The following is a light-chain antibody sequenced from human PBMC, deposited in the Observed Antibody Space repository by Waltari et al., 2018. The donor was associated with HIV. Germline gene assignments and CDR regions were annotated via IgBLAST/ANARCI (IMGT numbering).Light chain of an antibody. CDR1: NIGSKN. Sequence: SYELTQPLSVSVALGQTARITCGGNNIGSKNVHWYQQKPGQAPVLVIYRDSNRPSGIPGRFSGSNSGNTATLNISRAQAGDEADYYCQVWDSSTAGVFGGGTKLTVL. CDR3: QVWDSSTAGV. V-gene: IGLV3-9*01. J-gene: IGLJ2*01. CDR2: RDS.